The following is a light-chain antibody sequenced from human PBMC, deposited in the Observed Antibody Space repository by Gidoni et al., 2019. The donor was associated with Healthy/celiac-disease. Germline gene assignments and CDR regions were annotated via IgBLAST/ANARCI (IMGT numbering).Light chain of an antibody. Sequence: DIQMTQSPSSLSASVGDRVTITCRASQSISSYLNWYQQKPGKAPKLLMYVASSLQSWVPSRFSGSGSGTDFTLTITSLQPEDFATYYCQQSYSTPYTFGQGTKLEIK. V-gene: IGKV1-39*01. CDR1: QSISSY. CDR3: QQSYSTPYT. CDR2: VAS. J-gene: IGKJ2*01.